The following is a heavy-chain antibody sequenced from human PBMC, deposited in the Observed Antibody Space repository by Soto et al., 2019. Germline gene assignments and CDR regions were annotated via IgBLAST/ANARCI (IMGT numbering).Heavy chain of an antibody. CDR2: IYYSGTT. CDR1: GGSITRYY. CDR3: AAEGSYDILTGFYSPRSFDT. Sequence: LSLTCTEYGGSITRYYWTWIRQPPGKGLEWIGNIYYSGTTNYNPSLKSRVSISVDTSKNQFSLTLRSVTAADTAVYYCAAEGSYDILTGFYSPRSFDTWGQVTMVTV. D-gene: IGHD3-9*01. J-gene: IGHJ3*02. V-gene: IGHV4-59*01.